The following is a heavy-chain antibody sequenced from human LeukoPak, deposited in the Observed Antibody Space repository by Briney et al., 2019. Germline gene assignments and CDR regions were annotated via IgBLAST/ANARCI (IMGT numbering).Heavy chain of an antibody. CDR3: ATARGGRYFDWLPPSDYYFDY. D-gene: IGHD3-9*01. V-gene: IGHV3-30-3*01. Sequence: GGSLRLSCAASGFTFSSYAMHWVRQAPGKGLEWVAVISYDGSNKYYADSVKGRFTISRDNSKNMLYLQMNSLRAEDTAVYYCATARGGRYFDWLPPSDYYFDYWGQGTLVTVSS. J-gene: IGHJ4*02. CDR1: GFTFSSYA. CDR2: ISYDGSNK.